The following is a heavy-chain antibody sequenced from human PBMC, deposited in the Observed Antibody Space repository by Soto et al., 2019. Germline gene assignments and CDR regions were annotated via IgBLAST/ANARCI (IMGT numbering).Heavy chain of an antibody. CDR2: IIPVFGTA. V-gene: IGHV1-69*12. D-gene: IGHD4-17*01. CDR1: GGSLSNYG. CDR3: ARGDATKIVVTTYDAMDV. J-gene: IGHJ6*02. Sequence: QVQLVQSGAEVKKPGSSVKVSCKASGGSLSNYGISWVRQAPGQGLEWMGGIIPVFGTANYAQTFQGRVTITADESTNIVYMDVTSLRSEDTAVYYCARGDATKIVVTTYDAMDVWGQGTTVTVSS.